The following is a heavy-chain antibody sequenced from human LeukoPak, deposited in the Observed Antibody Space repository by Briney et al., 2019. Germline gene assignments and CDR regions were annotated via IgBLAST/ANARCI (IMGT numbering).Heavy chain of an antibody. V-gene: IGHV4-39*07. Sequence: KPSETLSLTCTVSGGSISSYYWGWIRQPPGKGLEWIGSIYYSGSTYYNPSLKSRVTISVDTSKNQFSLKLSSVTAADTAVYYCAALPGWGYGDYFFNPYWFDPWGQGTLVTVSS. CDR2: IYYSGST. CDR1: GGSISSYY. D-gene: IGHD4-17*01. J-gene: IGHJ5*02. CDR3: AALPGWGYGDYFFNPYWFDP.